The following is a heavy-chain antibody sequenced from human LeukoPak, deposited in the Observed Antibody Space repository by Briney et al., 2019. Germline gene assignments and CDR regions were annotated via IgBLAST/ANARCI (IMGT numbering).Heavy chain of an antibody. D-gene: IGHD2-2*01. CDR1: GFTFSSYS. Sequence: PGGSLRLSCAASGFTFSSYSMNWVRQAPGKGLEWVSSISSSSSYIYYADSVEGRFTISRDNAKNSLYLQMNSLRAEDTAVYYCASLAYCSSTSCYGMDVWGQGTTVTVSS. CDR3: ASLAYCSSTSCYGMDV. V-gene: IGHV3-21*01. J-gene: IGHJ6*02. CDR2: ISSSSSYI.